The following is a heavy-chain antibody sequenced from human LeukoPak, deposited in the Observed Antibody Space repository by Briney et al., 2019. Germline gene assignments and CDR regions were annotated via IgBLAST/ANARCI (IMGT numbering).Heavy chain of an antibody. D-gene: IGHD3-3*01. CDR1: GGSISSSSYY. J-gene: IGHJ4*02. CDR2: IYYSGST. CDR3: ARYVYDFWSGYYTPPYYLDY. Sequence: SETLSLTCTVSGGSISSSSYYWGWIRQPPGKGLEWIGSIYYSGSTYYNPSLKSRVTISVDTSKNQFSLKLSSVTAADTAVYYCARYVYDFWSGYYTPPYYLDYWGQGTLVTVSS. V-gene: IGHV4-39*01.